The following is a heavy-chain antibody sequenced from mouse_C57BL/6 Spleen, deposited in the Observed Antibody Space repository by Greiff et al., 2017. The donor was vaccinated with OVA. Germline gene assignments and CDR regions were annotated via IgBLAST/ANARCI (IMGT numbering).Heavy chain of an antibody. CDR2: ILPGSGST. D-gene: IGHD1-1*01. V-gene: IGHV1-9*01. Sequence: VQLQQSGAELMKPGASVKLSCKATGYTFTGYWIEWVKQRPGHGLEWIGEILPGSGSTNHNEKFKGKATFTADTSSNTAYMQLSSLTTEDSAIYYCASGVTTVPWFAYWGQGTLVTVSA. CDR3: ASGVTTVPWFAY. CDR1: GYTFTGYW. J-gene: IGHJ3*01.